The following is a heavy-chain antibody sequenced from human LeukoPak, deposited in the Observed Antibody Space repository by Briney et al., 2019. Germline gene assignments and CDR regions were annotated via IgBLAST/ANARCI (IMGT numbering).Heavy chain of an antibody. CDR3: ARIRGYGRDYYYYYMDV. J-gene: IGHJ6*03. D-gene: IGHD3-10*01. CDR1: GGSISSSSYY. Sequence: SETLSLTCTVSGGSISSSSYYWGWIRQPPGKGLEWIGSIYYSGSTYYNPSLKSRVTISVDTSKNQFSLKLNSVTAADTAVYYCARIRGYGRDYYYYYMDVWGKGTTVTVSS. CDR2: IYYSGST. V-gene: IGHV4-39*07.